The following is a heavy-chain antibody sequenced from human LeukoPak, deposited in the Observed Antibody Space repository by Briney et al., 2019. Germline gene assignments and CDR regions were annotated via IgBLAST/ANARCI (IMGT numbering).Heavy chain of an antibody. J-gene: IGHJ3*02. CDR3: AKRAFSGSYYSAFDI. V-gene: IGHV3-23*01. CDR1: GFTFSNYA. D-gene: IGHD1-26*01. CDR2: ISGSGGST. Sequence: GGSLRLSCAASGFTFSNYAMSWVRQAPGKGLEWVSGISGSGGSTYYAESVKGRFTISRDNSKNTLYLQMNSLRAEDTAVYYCAKRAFSGSYYSAFDIWGQGTMVTVSS.